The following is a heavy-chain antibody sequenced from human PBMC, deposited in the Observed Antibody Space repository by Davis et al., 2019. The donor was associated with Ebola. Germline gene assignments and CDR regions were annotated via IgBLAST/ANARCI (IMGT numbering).Heavy chain of an antibody. Sequence: SETLSLTCAVYGGSFSGYYWTWIRQPPGKGLEWIGEINHSGSTNYNPSLKSRVTISVDTSKNQFSLKLSSVTAADTAVYYCARAPGTFGGVLFRTYYYYGMDVWGQGTTVTVSS. V-gene: IGHV4-34*01. CDR1: GGSFSGYY. CDR3: ARAPGTFGGVLFRTYYYYGMDV. J-gene: IGHJ6*02. D-gene: IGHD3-16*01. CDR2: INHSGST.